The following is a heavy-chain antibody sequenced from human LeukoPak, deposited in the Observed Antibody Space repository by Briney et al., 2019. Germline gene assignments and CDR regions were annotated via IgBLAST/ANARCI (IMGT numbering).Heavy chain of an antibody. D-gene: IGHD6-13*01. CDR2: INHSGST. J-gene: IGHJ6*03. CDR3: ARGRGYSSQGIYYYYYMDV. CDR1: GGSFSGYY. Sequence: SETLSLTCAVYGGSFSGYYWSWIRQPPGKGLEWIGEINHSGSTNYNPSLKSRVTISVDTSKNQFSLKLSSVTAADTAVYYCARGRGYSSQGIYYYYYMDVWGKGTTVTVSS. V-gene: IGHV4-34*01.